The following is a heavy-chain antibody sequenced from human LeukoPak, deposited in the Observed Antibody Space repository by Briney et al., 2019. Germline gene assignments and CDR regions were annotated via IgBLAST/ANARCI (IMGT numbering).Heavy chain of an antibody. J-gene: IGHJ6*04. CDR1: GFTFSNYE. CDR2: ISSSGGTI. Sequence: GGSLRLSCAASGFTFSNYEMNWVRQAPGKGLEWVSYISSSGGTIYYADSVKGRFTISRDNAKNSLYLQMNSLRAEDTAVYYCAELGITMIGGVWGKGTTVTISS. V-gene: IGHV3-48*03. CDR3: AELGITMIGGV. D-gene: IGHD3-10*02.